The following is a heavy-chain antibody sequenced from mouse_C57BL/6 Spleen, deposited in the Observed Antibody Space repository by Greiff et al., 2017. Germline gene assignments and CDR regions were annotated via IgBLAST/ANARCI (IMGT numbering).Heavy chain of an antibody. J-gene: IGHJ1*03. CDR3: ARRVLRPYWYFDV. CDR2: IDPSDSYT. D-gene: IGHD1-2*01. CDR1: GYTFTSYW. Sequence: QVQLQQPGAELVRPGTSVKLSCKASGYTFTSYWMHWVKQRPGQGLEWMGVIDPSDSYTNYNQKFKGKATLTVDTSSSTAYMQLSHLTSEDSAVYYCARRVLRPYWYFDVWGTGTTVTVSS. V-gene: IGHV1-59*01.